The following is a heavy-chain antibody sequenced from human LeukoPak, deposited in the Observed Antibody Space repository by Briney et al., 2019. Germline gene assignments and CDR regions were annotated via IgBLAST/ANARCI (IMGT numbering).Heavy chain of an antibody. CDR1: GFTFSSYG. CDR3: AKPPLAVAGTRDY. Sequence: GGSLRLSCAASGFTFSSYGMHCVRQAPGKGLEWVAVISYDGSNKYYADSVKGRFTISRDNSKNTLYLQMNSLRAEDTAVYYCAKPPLAVAGTRDYWGQGTLVTVSS. CDR2: ISYDGSNK. J-gene: IGHJ4*02. V-gene: IGHV3-30*18. D-gene: IGHD6-19*01.